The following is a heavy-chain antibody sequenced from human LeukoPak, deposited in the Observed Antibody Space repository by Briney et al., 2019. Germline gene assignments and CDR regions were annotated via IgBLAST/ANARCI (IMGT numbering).Heavy chain of an antibody. CDR2: ISSSSSYI. CDR3: AREAFGGAAFDP. D-gene: IGHD3-16*01. V-gene: IGHV3-21*01. J-gene: IGHJ5*02. Sequence: GRSLRLSCAASGFTFSSYSMTWVRQAPGKGLEWVSSISSSSSYIYYTASVKGRFTISRDSAKNSLYLQMNSLRAEDTAVYYCAREAFGGAAFDPWGQGTLVTVSS. CDR1: GFTFSSYS.